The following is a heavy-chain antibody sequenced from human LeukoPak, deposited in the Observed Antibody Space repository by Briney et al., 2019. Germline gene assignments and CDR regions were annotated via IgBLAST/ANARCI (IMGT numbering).Heavy chain of an antibody. D-gene: IGHD6-19*01. J-gene: IGHJ6*02. Sequence: ASVKVSCKDSGYTFTGYYMHWVRQAPGQGLEWMGWINSNSGGTNYAQKFQGRVTMTRDTSISTAYLELSRLRSDDTAVYYCARDLAVAGNYYYGMDVWGQGTTVTVSS. CDR1: GYTFTGYY. V-gene: IGHV1-2*02. CDR3: ARDLAVAGNYYYGMDV. CDR2: INSNSGGT.